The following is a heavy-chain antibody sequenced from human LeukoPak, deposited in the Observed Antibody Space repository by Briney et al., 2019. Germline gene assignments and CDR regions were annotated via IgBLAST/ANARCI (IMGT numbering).Heavy chain of an antibody. Sequence: GGSLRLSCAASGFTFTSYWMSWVRQAPGKGLEWVANIAQGGSEKYYVDSVKGRFTISRDNAKNSLYLQMNSLRAEDTAVYYCARAPWLRGFDIWGQGTMVTVSS. CDR1: GFTFTSYW. V-gene: IGHV3-7*01. CDR2: IAQGGSEK. D-gene: IGHD5-12*01. J-gene: IGHJ3*02. CDR3: ARAPWLRGFDI.